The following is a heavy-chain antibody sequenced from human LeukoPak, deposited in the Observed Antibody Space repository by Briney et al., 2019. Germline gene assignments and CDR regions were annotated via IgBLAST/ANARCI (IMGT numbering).Heavy chain of an antibody. V-gene: IGHV4-59*12. CDR3: ARGHRGLGFDP. D-gene: IGHD5-12*01. CDR1: GGSISAYY. J-gene: IGHJ5*02. CDR2: IYYSGST. Sequence: SETLSLTCTVSGGSISAYYWSWIRQPPGKGLEWIGSIYYSGSTYYNPSLKSRVTISVDTSKNQFSLKLSSVTAADTAVYYCARGHRGLGFDPWGQGTLVTVSS.